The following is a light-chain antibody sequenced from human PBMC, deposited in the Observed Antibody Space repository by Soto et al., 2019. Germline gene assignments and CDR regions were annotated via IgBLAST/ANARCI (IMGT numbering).Light chain of an antibody. CDR1: QSVSNSY. J-gene: IGKJ1*01. Sequence: IVLTQSPGTLSLSPGERATLSCRASQSVSNSYLAWYQQKPGQAPRLLIYGASSRATGIPDRVSGSGSGTDFTLTITRLEPEDFVVYYCQQYGSSPRTFGQGTKVEIK. CDR2: GAS. CDR3: QQYGSSPRT. V-gene: IGKV3-20*01.